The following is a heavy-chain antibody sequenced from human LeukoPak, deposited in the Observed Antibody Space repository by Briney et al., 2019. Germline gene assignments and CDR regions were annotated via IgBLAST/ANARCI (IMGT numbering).Heavy chain of an antibody. CDR2: ITGGHYAT. CDR3: TKDPNGDYIGAFDP. D-gene: IGHD4-17*01. V-gene: IGHV3-23*01. Sequence: PPGGSLRLSCAASGFTFSSYSMNWVRQAPGKGLEWVSSITGGHYATYNTDSVKGRFTISRDNAKNTLYLQMNSLRADDTAIYYCTKDPNGDYIGAFDPWGQGTLVTVSS. CDR1: GFTFSSYS. J-gene: IGHJ5*02.